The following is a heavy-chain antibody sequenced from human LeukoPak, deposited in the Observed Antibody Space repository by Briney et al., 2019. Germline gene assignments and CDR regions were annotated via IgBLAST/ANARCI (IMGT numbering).Heavy chain of an antibody. V-gene: IGHV1-2*02. CDR1: GYTFTGYY. D-gene: IGHD2-2*01. J-gene: IGHJ4*02. CDR3: ARESCSSTSCYKHFDY. Sequence: ASVKVSCKASGYTFTGYYMHWVRQVPGQGLEWMGWINPNSGGTNYAQKFQGRVTMTRDTSISTAYMELSRLRSDDTAVYYCARESCSSTSCYKHFDYWGQGTLVTVSS. CDR2: INPNSGGT.